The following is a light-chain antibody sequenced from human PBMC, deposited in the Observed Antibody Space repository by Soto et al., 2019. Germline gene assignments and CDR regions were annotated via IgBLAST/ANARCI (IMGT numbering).Light chain of an antibody. CDR2: MTS. CDR3: QESYSSPYT. CDR1: QRISTY. V-gene: IGKV1-39*01. J-gene: IGKJ2*01. Sequence: DIQMTQSPSSLSASVGARVTITCRASQRISTYLNWYQIKPGRAPKVLIYMTSTLPSGVPSRFSGSGSETNFTLTISSLQPEDFATYFCQESYSSPYTFGQGTKVEIK.